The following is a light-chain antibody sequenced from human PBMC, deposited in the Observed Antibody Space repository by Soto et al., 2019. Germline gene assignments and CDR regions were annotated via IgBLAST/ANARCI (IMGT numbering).Light chain of an antibody. J-gene: IGLJ1*01. CDR2: DVT. Sequence: QSDLTQPASVSGSPGQSITISCTGTSSDVGGYNYVSWYQHHPGKAPKLIIYDVTNRPSGVSNPFSGSKSGNTASLTISGLQPEDEADYYCSSYTTSNTRQIVCVTGTKSPS. CDR3: SSYTTSNTRQIV. V-gene: IGLV2-14*03. CDR1: SSDVGGYNY.